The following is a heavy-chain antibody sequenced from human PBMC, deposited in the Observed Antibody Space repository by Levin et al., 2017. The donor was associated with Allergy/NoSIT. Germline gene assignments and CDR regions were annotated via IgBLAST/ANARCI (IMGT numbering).Heavy chain of an antibody. J-gene: IGHJ5*02. V-gene: IGHV4-59*01. CDR1: GISISSDS. CDR3: AREPTGWFDP. CDR2: IYYTGST. Sequence: SETLSLTCTVSGISISSDSWSWIRQSPGKGLEWIGNIYYTGSTKYNPSLKSRVTISLDKSQNQFSLKLTSVTAADTAVYYWAREPTGWFDPWGPGTLVTVSS.